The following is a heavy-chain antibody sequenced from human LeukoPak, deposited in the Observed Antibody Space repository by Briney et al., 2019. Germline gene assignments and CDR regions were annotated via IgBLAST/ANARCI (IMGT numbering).Heavy chain of an antibody. Sequence: GGSLRLSCAASGFTFSSYEMNWVRQAPGKGLEWVSYISSSGSTIYYADSVKGRLTISRDNAKNSLYLQMNSLRAEDTAVYYCARGQYYDFWSGYPGYFDYWGQGTLVTVSS. CDR1: GFTFSSYE. D-gene: IGHD3-3*01. J-gene: IGHJ4*02. V-gene: IGHV3-48*03. CDR3: ARGQYYDFWSGYPGYFDY. CDR2: ISSSGSTI.